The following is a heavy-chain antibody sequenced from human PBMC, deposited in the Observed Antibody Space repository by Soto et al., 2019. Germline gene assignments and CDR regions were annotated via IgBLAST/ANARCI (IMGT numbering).Heavy chain of an antibody. Sequence: GGSLRRACADSGFTFSSYAMHGVRQAPGKGLEWVAVISYDGSNKYYADSVKGRFTISRDNSKNTLYLQMNSLRAEDTAVYYCAGIASSPNWFDPWGQGTLVTVSS. CDR1: GFTFSSYA. CDR2: ISYDGSNK. CDR3: AGIASSPNWFDP. D-gene: IGHD3-3*02. J-gene: IGHJ5*02. V-gene: IGHV3-30-3*01.